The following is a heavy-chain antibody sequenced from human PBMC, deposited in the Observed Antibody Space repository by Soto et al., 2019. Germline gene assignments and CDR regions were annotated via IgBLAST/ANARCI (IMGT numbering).Heavy chain of an antibody. J-gene: IGHJ3*02. V-gene: IGHV1-2*02. Sequence: ASVKVSCKASGGTFSSYAISWVRQAPGQGLEWMGWINPNSGGTNYAQKFQGRVTMTRDTSISTAYMELSRLRSDDTAVYYCAGIAAAGPDDAFDIWGQGTMVTVSS. CDR1: GGTFSSYA. CDR3: AGIAAAGPDDAFDI. D-gene: IGHD6-13*01. CDR2: INPNSGGT.